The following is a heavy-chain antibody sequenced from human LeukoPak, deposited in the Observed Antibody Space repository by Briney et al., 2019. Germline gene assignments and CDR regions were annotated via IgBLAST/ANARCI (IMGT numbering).Heavy chain of an antibody. CDR2: INHSGST. D-gene: IGHD3-22*01. J-gene: IGHJ4*02. CDR3: ASGSTYYYDSSGYLRRGYFDY. CDR1: GGSFSGYY. Sequence: SETLSLTCAVYGGSFSGYYWSWIRQPPGKGLEWIGEINHSGSTNYNPSLKSRVTISVDTSKNQFSLKLSSVTAADTAVYYCASGSTYYYDSSGYLRRGYFDYWGQGTLVTVSS. V-gene: IGHV4-34*01.